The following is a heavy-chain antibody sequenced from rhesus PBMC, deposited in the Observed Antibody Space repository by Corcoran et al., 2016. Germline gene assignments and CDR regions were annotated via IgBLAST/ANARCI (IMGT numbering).Heavy chain of an antibody. D-gene: IGHD5-42*01. CDR1: GGSFSGYY. V-gene: IGHV4-165*01. Sequence: QVQLQESGPGLVKPSETLSLTCAVSGGSFSGYYWGWIRQPPGKGLAGIGHIGGSSGSTDTHPSLKSRVTISTDTSKNQFSLKLSSVTAADTAVYYCARRDWGYSGYANSLDVWGRGVLVTVSS. J-gene: IGHJ5-2*02. CDR2: IGGSSGST. CDR3: ARRDWGYSGYANSLDV.